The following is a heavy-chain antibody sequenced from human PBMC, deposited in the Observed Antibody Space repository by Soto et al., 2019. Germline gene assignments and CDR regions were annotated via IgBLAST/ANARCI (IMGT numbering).Heavy chain of an antibody. CDR3: AKGPRYEVYYGMDV. V-gene: IGHV3-23*01. CDR1: GFTFSSCA. D-gene: IGHD3-16*01. Sequence: PGGSLRLSCAASGFTFSSCAMTWVRQAPGKGLEWVSGISGNGGRTYYADSVKGRLTISRDNSKNTLYLQMFSLRAEDTAVYYCAKGPRYEVYYGMDVWGQGTTVTVSS. J-gene: IGHJ6*02. CDR2: ISGNGGRT.